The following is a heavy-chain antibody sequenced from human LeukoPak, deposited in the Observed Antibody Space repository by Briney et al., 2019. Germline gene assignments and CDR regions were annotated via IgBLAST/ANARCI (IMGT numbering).Heavy chain of an antibody. J-gene: IGHJ4*02. CDR3: ARVPAGESFDY. D-gene: IGHD3-16*01. V-gene: IGHV4-31*03. CDR2: IFYSGNT. Sequence: SETLSLTCTVSGGSINSGAYYWSWIRQHPGKGLEWIGYIFYSGNTYYNPSLKSRVTISVDTSKNQFSLKLSSVTAADTAVYYCARVPAGESFDYWGQGTLVTVSS. CDR1: GGSINSGAYY.